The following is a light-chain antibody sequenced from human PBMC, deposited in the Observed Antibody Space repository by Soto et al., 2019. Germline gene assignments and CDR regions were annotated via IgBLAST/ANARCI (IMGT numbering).Light chain of an antibody. CDR2: TAS. CDR1: QGISSL. V-gene: IGKV1-12*01. Sequence: DIQMTQSPSSVSASVGDRVTITCRASQGISSLLAWYQQKPGKAPNLLIHTASSLQSGVPSRFSGSGSGKDFPLTISSLQPEDFAPYYCQQANSFPLTFGGGTKVEIK. J-gene: IGKJ4*01. CDR3: QQANSFPLT.